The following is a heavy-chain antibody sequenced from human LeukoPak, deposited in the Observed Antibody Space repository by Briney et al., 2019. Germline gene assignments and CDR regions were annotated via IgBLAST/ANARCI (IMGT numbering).Heavy chain of an antibody. J-gene: IGHJ4*02. CDR2: TSSSSSTI. CDR1: GFTFSDYS. V-gene: IGHV3-48*01. D-gene: IGHD5-18*01. CDR3: ARGGYTYGPGL. Sequence: GGSLRLSCAASGFTFSDYSMNWVRQAPGKGLEWISYTSSSSSTIYYADSVKGRFTISRDNAKKSLYMQMNSLRAEDTAVYYCARGGYTYGPGLWGQGTLVSVSS.